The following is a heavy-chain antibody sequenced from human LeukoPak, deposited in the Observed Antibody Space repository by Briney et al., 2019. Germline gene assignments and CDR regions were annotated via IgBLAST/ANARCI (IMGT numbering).Heavy chain of an antibody. CDR1: GLTFSIHW. V-gene: IGHV3-7*01. J-gene: IGHJ4*02. CDR2: INQDGSDK. Sequence: GGSLRLSCAASGLTFSIHWMNWVRQAPGKGLECAANINQDGSDKYYVDSVKGRFTISRDNTKNSLYLQMNSLRAEDTAVYYCVGGDYWGQGTLVTVSS. CDR3: VGGDY.